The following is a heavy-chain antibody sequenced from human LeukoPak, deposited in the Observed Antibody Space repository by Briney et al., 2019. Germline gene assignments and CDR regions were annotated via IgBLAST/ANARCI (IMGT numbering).Heavy chain of an antibody. V-gene: IGHV4-39*01. CDR2: IYYSGST. J-gene: IGHJ4*02. CDR1: GGSLSSSSYY. Sequence: PSETLSLTCTVSGGSLSSSSYYWGWIRQPPGKGLEWIGSIYYSGSTYYNPSLKSRVTISVDTSKNQFSLKLSSVTAADTAVYYCARIDSGYWGQGTLVTVSS. D-gene: IGHD3-10*01. CDR3: ARIDSGY.